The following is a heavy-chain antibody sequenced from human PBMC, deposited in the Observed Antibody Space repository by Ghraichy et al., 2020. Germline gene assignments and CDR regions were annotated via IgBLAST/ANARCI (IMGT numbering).Heavy chain of an antibody. J-gene: IGHJ4*02. V-gene: IGHV2-5*02. CDR3: AHRRESREFGY. D-gene: IGHD1-26*01. Sequence: SGPTLVKPTQTLTLTCTFSGFSLSTSGVVVGWIRQPPGKALEWLALIYWDDDKRYSPSLKSRLTITKDTSKNQVVLTMTNMDRVDTATYYCAHRRESREFGYWGQGTLVTVSS. CDR1: GFSLSTSGVV. CDR2: IYWDDDK.